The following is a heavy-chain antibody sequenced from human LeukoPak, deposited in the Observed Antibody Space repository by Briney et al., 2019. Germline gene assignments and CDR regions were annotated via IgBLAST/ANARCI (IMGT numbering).Heavy chain of an antibody. CDR2: IHNSGTT. D-gene: IGHD3-10*01. Sequence: SETLSLTCAVSGGPFSGYFWSWIRQPPGKGLEWIGEIHNSGTTNYNPSLNSRVTISEDTSKNQFYLNLSSVTAAGTAVYYCARRYYYNLGSFPFDFWAQGTLVTVSS. CDR1: GGPFSGYF. J-gene: IGHJ4*02. CDR3: ARRYYYNLGSFPFDF. V-gene: IGHV4-34*01.